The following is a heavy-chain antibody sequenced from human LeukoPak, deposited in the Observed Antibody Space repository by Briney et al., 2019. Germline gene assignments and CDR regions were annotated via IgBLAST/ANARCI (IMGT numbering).Heavy chain of an antibody. CDR2: INAYNGNT. D-gene: IGHD3-16*02. CDR1: GYTFTSYG. CDR3: ARGAPLRLGELSLGQYDY. J-gene: IGHJ4*02. Sequence: ASVKVSCKASGYTFTSYGISWVRQAPGQGLEWMGWINAYNGNTNYAQKLQGRVTMTTDTSTSTAYMELRSLRSDDTAVYYCARGAPLRLGELSLGQYDYWGQGTLVTVSS. V-gene: IGHV1-18*04.